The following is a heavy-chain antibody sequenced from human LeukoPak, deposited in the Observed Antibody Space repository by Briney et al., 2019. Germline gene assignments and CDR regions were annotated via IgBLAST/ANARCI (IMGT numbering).Heavy chain of an antibody. J-gene: IGHJ6*03. CDR2: ISGSGGTT. CDR1: GFAFISSA. CDR3: AKGVGGIYYYYYMDV. V-gene: IGHV3-23*01. Sequence: GGSLRLSCAASGFAFISSAMSWVRQAPGKGLEWVSAISGSGGTTYYADSVKGRFTISRDNSKSTLYLHMNSLRAEDTAVYYCAKGVGGIYYYYYMDVWGKGTTVTVSS. D-gene: IGHD3-16*01.